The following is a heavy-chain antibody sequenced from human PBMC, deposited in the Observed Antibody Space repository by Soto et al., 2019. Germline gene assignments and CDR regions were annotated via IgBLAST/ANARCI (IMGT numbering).Heavy chain of an antibody. D-gene: IGHD4-17*01. CDR2: ISWNSGSI. J-gene: IGHJ3*02. CDR3: AKAVRPVTGHFDI. Sequence: DVQLVESGGGLVQPGRSLRLSCAASGFTFDDYAMHWVRQAPGKGLEWVSGISWNSGSIGYADSVKGRFTISRDNAKNSLYLQVNSLRAEDTALYYCAKAVRPVTGHFDIWGQGTMVTVSS. CDR1: GFTFDDYA. V-gene: IGHV3-9*01.